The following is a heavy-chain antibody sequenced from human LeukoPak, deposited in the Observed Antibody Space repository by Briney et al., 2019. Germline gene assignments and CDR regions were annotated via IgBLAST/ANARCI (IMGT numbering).Heavy chain of an antibody. J-gene: IGHJ4*02. CDR1: GFTFSSYA. D-gene: IGHD2-15*01. CDR3: ARNGDVAAMFWYFDY. CDR2: ISYDGSNK. V-gene: IGHV3-30*04. Sequence: PGRSLRLSCAASGFTFSSYAMHWVRQAPGKGLEWVAVISYDGSNKYYADSVKGRFTISRDNSKNTLYLQTNSLRAEDTAVYYCARNGDVAAMFWYFDYWGQGTLVTVSS.